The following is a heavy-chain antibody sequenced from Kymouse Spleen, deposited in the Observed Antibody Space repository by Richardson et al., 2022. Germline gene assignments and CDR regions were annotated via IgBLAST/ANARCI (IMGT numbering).Heavy chain of an antibody. D-gene: IGHD7-27*02. CDR2: INHSGST. CDR1: GGSFSGYY. Sequence: QVQLQQWGAGLLKPSETLSLTCAVYGGSFSGYYWSWIRQPPGKGLEWIGEINHSGSTNYNPSLKSRVTISVDTSKNQFSLKLSSVTAADTAVYYCARANWGAFDIWGQGTMVTVSS. V-gene: IGHV4-34*01. J-gene: IGHJ3*02. CDR3: ARANWGAFDI.